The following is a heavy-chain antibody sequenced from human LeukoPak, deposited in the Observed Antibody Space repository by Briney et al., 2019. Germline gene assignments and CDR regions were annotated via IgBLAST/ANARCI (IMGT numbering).Heavy chain of an antibody. CDR2: IDISSTYI. CDR3: ARGYSSGWYSLDY. V-gene: IGHV3-21*01. CDR1: GFSFSRYN. J-gene: IGHJ4*02. Sequence: PGGSLRLSCAASGFSFSRYNMNWVRQAPGKGLEWVASIDISSTYIFYADSVKGRFTISRDNAKSSLYLQMNSLRAEDTAVYYCARGYSSGWYSLDYWGQGTLVTVSS. D-gene: IGHD6-19*01.